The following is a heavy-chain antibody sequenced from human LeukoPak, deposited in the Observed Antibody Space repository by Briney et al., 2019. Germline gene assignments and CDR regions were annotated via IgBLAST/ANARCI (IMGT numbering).Heavy chain of an antibody. Sequence: PGGSLRLSCAASGFTFSSYWMSWVRQAPGKGLEWVANIKQDGSEKYYVDSVKGRFTISRDNAKNSLYLQMNSLRAEDTAAYYCARAPDYGDAGGYFDYWGQGTLVTVSP. D-gene: IGHD4-17*01. CDR2: IKQDGSEK. CDR3: ARAPDYGDAGGYFDY. CDR1: GFTFSSYW. J-gene: IGHJ4*02. V-gene: IGHV3-7*01.